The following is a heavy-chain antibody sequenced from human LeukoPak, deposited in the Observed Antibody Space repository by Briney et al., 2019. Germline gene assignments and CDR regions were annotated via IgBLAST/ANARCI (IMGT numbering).Heavy chain of an antibody. Sequence: SETLSLTCTVSGGSISSSSYYWGWIRQPPGKGLEWIGSIYYSGSTNYNPSLKSRVTISVDTSKNQFSLKLSSVTAADTAVYYCARASRNTIMAKYYFDYWGRGTLVTVSS. V-gene: IGHV4-39*07. J-gene: IGHJ4*02. CDR1: GGSISSSSYY. CDR2: IYYSGST. CDR3: ARASRNTIMAKYYFDY. D-gene: IGHD5-24*01.